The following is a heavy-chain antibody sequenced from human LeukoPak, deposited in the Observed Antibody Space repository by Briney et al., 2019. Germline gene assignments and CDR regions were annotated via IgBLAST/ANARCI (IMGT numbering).Heavy chain of an antibody. D-gene: IGHD6-13*01. Sequence: SETLSLTCTVSGGSISTYYWSWLRQPPGKGLEWIGYIYYSGSTNYNPSLKSRVTISADSSKNQFSLKLSSVTAADTAMYYCARSGSSWYTDWFDPWGQGTLVTVSS. CDR3: ARSGSSWYTDWFDP. CDR1: GGSISTYY. V-gene: IGHV4-59*08. CDR2: IYYSGST. J-gene: IGHJ5*02.